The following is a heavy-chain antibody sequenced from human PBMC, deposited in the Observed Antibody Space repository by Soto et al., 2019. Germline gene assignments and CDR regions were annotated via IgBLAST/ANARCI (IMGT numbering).Heavy chain of an antibody. Sequence: GGSLRLSCAASGFTFSSYWMSWVRQAPGKGLEWVANIKQDGSEKYYVDSVKGRFTISRDNAKNSLYLQMNSLRAEDTAVYYCARDPRSDDFWSGYYTSPLYYFDYWGQGTLVTVSS. CDR2: IKQDGSEK. CDR3: ARDPRSDDFWSGYYTSPLYYFDY. J-gene: IGHJ4*02. D-gene: IGHD3-3*01. CDR1: GFTFSSYW. V-gene: IGHV3-7*01.